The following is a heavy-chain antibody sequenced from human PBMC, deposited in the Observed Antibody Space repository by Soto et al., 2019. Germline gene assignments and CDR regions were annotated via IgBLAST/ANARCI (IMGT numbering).Heavy chain of an antibody. J-gene: IGHJ4*02. CDR2: ISYDGSNK. V-gene: IGHV3-30*18. CDR3: AKDLGTERIDY. D-gene: IGHD1-1*01. CDR1: GFTFSSYG. Sequence: GGSLRLSCAASGFTFSSYGMHWVRQAPGKGLEWVAVISYDGSNKYYADSVKGRFTISRDNSKNTLYLQMNSLRAEDTAVYYCAKDLGTERIDYWGQGTLVTVSS.